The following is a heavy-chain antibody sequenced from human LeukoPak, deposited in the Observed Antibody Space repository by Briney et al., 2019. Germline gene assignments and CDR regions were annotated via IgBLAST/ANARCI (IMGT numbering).Heavy chain of an antibody. CDR3: ARHYYDSSGYDGFDI. D-gene: IGHD3-22*01. V-gene: IGHV4-61*02. CDR2: IYYSGST. J-gene: IGHJ3*02. Sequence: SETLSLTCTVSGGSISSGSYYWSWIRQPAGKGLEWIGRIYYSGSTNYNPSLKSRVTISVDMSKNQFSLKLSSVTAADTAVYYCARHYYDSSGYDGFDIWGQGTMVTVSS. CDR1: GGSISSGSYY.